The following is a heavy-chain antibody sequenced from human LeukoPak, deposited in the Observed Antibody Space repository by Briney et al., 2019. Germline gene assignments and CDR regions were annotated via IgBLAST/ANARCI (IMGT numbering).Heavy chain of an antibody. J-gene: IGHJ4*02. D-gene: IGHD6-13*01. CDR2: IYYSGSP. CDR1: GGPISSGGYY. Sequence: SQTLSLTCTVSGGPISSGGYYWTWIRQYPGKGLEWLGYIYYSGSPYYNPSLKSRVTISVDKSKNQFFLNLSSVTAADTAVYYCVRADSAAAGLFDCWGQGTRDTVSS. CDR3: VRADSAAAGLFDC. V-gene: IGHV4-31*03.